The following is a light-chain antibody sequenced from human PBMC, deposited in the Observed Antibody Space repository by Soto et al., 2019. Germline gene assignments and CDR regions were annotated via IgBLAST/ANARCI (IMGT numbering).Light chain of an antibody. CDR2: DAS. CDR3: QQYDNWPPLT. V-gene: IGKV3-15*01. Sequence: EIVMTQSPATLSVSPGERATLSCRASQSVSTQLAWYQHKPGQAPRLLIYDASTRATGIPARFSGSGSGTEFTLTISSLQSGDFAVYYCQQYDNWPPLTFGGGTKAEIK. J-gene: IGKJ4*01. CDR1: QSVSTQ.